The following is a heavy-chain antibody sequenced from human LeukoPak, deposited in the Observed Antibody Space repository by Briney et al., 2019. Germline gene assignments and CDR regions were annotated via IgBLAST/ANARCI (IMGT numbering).Heavy chain of an antibody. D-gene: IGHD4-17*01. CDR2: IYPGDSDT. V-gene: IGHV5-51*01. Sequence: GESLKISCQGSGYSFTNYWIGWVRYMPGKGLEWMGIIYPGDSDTRYSPSFQGQVTISADKSISTAYLQWSSLKASDTAMYYCGRLLSTVTTGIEYWGQGTLVTVSS. CDR1: GYSFTNYW. J-gene: IGHJ4*02. CDR3: GRLLSTVTTGIEY.